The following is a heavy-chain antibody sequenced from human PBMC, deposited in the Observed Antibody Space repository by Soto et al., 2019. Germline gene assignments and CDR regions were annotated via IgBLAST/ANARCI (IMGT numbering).Heavy chain of an antibody. CDR3: ARDVPAPYYYYGMDV. CDR2: ISAYNGNT. J-gene: IGHJ6*02. CDR1: GYSFTTYG. Sequence: QVQLVQSGGEVKKPGASVKVSCKTSGYSFTTYGISWVRQAPGQGLEWMGWISAYNGNTNYAQKLQGRVTMTTDTATRTAYMALRSLRSDDTAVYYCARDVPAPYYYYGMDVWGQGSTVTVSS. V-gene: IGHV1-18*01.